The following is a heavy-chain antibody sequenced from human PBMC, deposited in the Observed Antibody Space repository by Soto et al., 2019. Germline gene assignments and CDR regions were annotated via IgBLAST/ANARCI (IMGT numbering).Heavy chain of an antibody. CDR3: ASDYRDYVGCGMDV. Sequence: SETLSLTCTVSGGSVSSGSYYWSWIRQPPGKGLEWIGYIYYSGSTNYNPSLKSRVTISVDTSKNQFSLKLSSVTAADTAVDYCASDYRDYVGCGMDVWGKGTTVTASS. CDR2: IYYSGST. V-gene: IGHV4-61*01. J-gene: IGHJ6*04. CDR1: GGSVSSGSYY. D-gene: IGHD4-17*01.